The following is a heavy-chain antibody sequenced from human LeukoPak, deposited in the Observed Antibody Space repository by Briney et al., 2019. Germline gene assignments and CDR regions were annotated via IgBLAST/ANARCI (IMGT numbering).Heavy chain of an antibody. CDR2: INNSGST. J-gene: IGHJ3*02. D-gene: IGHD3-10*01. Sequence: PSETLSLTCAVYGGSFSGYYWSWIRQPPGKGLEWIGEINNSGSTNYNPSLKSRVTISVDTSKNQFSLKLSSVTAADTAVYYCARGGDYYGSGTHAFDIWGQGTMVTVSS. CDR1: GGSFSGYY. CDR3: ARGGDYYGSGTHAFDI. V-gene: IGHV4-34*01.